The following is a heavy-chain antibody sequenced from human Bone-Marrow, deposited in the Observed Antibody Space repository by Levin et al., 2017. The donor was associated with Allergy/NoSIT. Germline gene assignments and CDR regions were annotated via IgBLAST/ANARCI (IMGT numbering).Heavy chain of an antibody. V-gene: IGHV4-39*01. CDR1: GVSISNCNYH. CDR3: ARHRYIIATSEGRFDP. J-gene: IGHJ5*02. CDR2: ISYTGTT. Sequence: GSLRLSCTASGVSISNCNYHWGWLRQPPGKGLEWIGSISYTGTTYYNSSLESRVTISEDTSKNQFSLKLSCVTAADTAVYFCARHRYIIATSEGRFDPWGQGTLVTVSS. D-gene: IGHD3-16*02.